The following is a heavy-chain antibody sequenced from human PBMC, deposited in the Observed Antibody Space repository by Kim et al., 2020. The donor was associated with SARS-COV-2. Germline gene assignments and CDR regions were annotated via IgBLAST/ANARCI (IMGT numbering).Heavy chain of an antibody. V-gene: IGHV1-2*05. D-gene: IGHD2-15*01. CDR1: GYNISDYF. CDR3: AKGATLTGFDY. CDR2: INPDSGVT. J-gene: IGHJ4*02. Sequence: ASVKVSCKASGYNISDYFIHWVRQDPGQGLEWVGRINPDSGVTSFARKFQGRVTMTRDTSINTVYMELSRLRSDDTVVYYCAKGATLTGFDYWGQGTLVTVSS.